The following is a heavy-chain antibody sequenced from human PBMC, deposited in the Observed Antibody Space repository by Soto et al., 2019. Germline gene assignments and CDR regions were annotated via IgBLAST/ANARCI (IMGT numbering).Heavy chain of an antibody. CDR3: AKDNRDIPRGMDV. V-gene: IGHV3-9*01. Sequence: GGSLRLSCAASGFTFDDYAMHWVRQAPGKGLEWVSGISWNSGSIGYADSVKGRFTISRDNAKNSLYLQMNSLRAEDTALYYCAKDNRDIPRGMDVWGKGTTVTVSS. CDR2: ISWNSGSI. J-gene: IGHJ6*04. CDR1: GFTFDDYA.